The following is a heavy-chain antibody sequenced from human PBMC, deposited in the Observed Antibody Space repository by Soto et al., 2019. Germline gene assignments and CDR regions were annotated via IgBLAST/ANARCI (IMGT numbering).Heavy chain of an antibody. J-gene: IGHJ6*02. V-gene: IGHV4-30-4*01. CDR3: ARDSRTPSGGMDV. Sequence: KPSETLSLTCTVSGASINSGDYHWTWIRQFPGKGLEWIGGIYYSASTYYNPALVSRLTISLDTSKNQFSLKLTSVTAADTAVYYCARDSRTPSGGMDVWGQGTTVTVSS. CDR2: IYYSAST. CDR1: GASINSGDYH.